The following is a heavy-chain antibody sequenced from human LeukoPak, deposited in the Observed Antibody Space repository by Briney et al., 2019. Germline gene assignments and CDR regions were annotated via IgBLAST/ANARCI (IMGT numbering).Heavy chain of an antibody. Sequence: SVKVSCKASGYTFTSYAITWVRQAPGQGLEWMGWISANNGNTNYAQKFQGRVTMTTDTSTSTAYMELRSLRSDDTAVYYCAKARSGDYWGQGTLVTVSS. CDR3: AKARSGDY. D-gene: IGHD6-25*01. J-gene: IGHJ4*02. CDR2: ISANNGNT. CDR1: GYTFTSYA. V-gene: IGHV1-18*01.